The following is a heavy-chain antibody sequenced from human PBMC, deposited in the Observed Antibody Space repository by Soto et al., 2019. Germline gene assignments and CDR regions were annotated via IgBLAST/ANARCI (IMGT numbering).Heavy chain of an antibody. V-gene: IGHV1-18*04. J-gene: IGHJ4*02. Sequence: QVQLVESAVEVRRPGASVEVSCKTSGYMFTTYGISWVRQVPGQGLEWMAWVSGNSGNKKYAQRFQDTITMTVDTSTSTVSMEFRSLTADDTAIYYCARAGGGLGARPLEYWGQGTLVTVSS. CDR2: VSGNSGNK. CDR1: GYMFTTYG. CDR3: ARAGGGLGARPLEY. D-gene: IGHD1-26*01.